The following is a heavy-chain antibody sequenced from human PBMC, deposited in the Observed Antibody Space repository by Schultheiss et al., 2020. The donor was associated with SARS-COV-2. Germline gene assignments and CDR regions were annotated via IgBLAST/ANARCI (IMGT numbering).Heavy chain of an antibody. CDR1: GGSISSYY. J-gene: IGHJ6*02. D-gene: IGHD2/OR15-2a*01. V-gene: IGHV4-59*12. CDR3: ARVTKEYYDPYYYYGMDV. CDR2: IYYSGST. Sequence: SQTLSLTCTVSGGSISSYYWSWILQPPGKGLEWIGYIYYSGSTNYNPSLKSRVTISVDKSKNQFSLKLSSVTAADTAVYYCARVTKEYYDPYYYYGMDVWGQGTTVTVSS.